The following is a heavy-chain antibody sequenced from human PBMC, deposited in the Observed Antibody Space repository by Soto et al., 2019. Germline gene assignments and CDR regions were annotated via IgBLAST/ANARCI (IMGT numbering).Heavy chain of an antibody. J-gene: IGHJ6*02. CDR3: AHKLRYLDPMDV. V-gene: IGHV2-5*01. Sequence: SGPTLVNPTQTLTLTCSFSGFSLSTGGVAVGWIRQPPGKALEWLALIYWNDDKLYSPSLKTRLTVTKDTSKNQVVLTMTNVGPVDTATYYCAHKLRYLDPMDVWGQGTTVTVSS. CDR2: IYWNDDK. D-gene: IGHD3-9*01. CDR1: GFSLSTGGVA.